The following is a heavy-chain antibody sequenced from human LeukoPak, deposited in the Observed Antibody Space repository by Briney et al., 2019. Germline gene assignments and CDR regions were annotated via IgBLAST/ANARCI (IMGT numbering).Heavy chain of an antibody. Sequence: PGGSLRLSCAASGFTFSSYSMNWVRQAPGKGLEWVSSISSSSSYIYYADSVKGRFTISRDNSKNTLYLQMNSLRAEDTAVYYCAKDPRLDYGGDYWGQGTLVTVSS. D-gene: IGHD4-17*01. V-gene: IGHV3-21*04. J-gene: IGHJ4*02. CDR2: ISSSSSYI. CDR1: GFTFSSYS. CDR3: AKDPRLDYGGDY.